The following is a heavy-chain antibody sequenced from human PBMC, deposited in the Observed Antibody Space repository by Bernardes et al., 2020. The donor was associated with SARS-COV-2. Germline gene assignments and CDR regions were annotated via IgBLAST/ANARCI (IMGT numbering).Heavy chain of an antibody. J-gene: IGHJ4*02. CDR1: GFSVSAYC. Sequence: GGSLRLSCAASGFSVSAYCMHWVRQVPGEGLVWVSRINEDGSITDYADSVRGRFTIFRDIANNKIYLQMHSLRTEDTAVYYCARDFGGNFDYWGQGTLVTVSS. D-gene: IGHD2-15*01. CDR2: INEDGSIT. V-gene: IGHV3-74*01. CDR3: ARDFGGNFDY.